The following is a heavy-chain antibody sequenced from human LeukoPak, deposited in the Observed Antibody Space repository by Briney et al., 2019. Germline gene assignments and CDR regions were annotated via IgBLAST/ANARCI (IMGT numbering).Heavy chain of an antibody. D-gene: IGHD6-19*01. CDR3: ARTEQWLVNNWFDP. V-gene: IGHV1-69*06. Sequence: ASVKVSCKASGGTFSSYAISWVRQAPGQGLEWMGGIIPIFGTANYAQKFQGRVTITADKSTSTAYMELSSLRSEDTAVYYCARTEQWLVNNWFDPWGQGTLVTVSS. J-gene: IGHJ5*02. CDR2: IIPIFGTA. CDR1: GGTFSSYA.